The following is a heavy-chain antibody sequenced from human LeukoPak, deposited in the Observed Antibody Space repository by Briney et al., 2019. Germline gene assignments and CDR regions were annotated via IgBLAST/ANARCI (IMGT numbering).Heavy chain of an antibody. Sequence: GASVKVSCKASGYIFTGYYMHWVRQAPGQGLEWMGWINPNSGGTNYAQKFQGRVTISADKSISTAYLQWSSLKASDTAMYYCATMVRGAIISSYYFDYWGQGTLVTVSS. CDR3: ATMVRGAIISSYYFDY. J-gene: IGHJ4*02. CDR2: INPNSGGT. D-gene: IGHD3-10*01. V-gene: IGHV1-2*02. CDR1: GYIFTGYY.